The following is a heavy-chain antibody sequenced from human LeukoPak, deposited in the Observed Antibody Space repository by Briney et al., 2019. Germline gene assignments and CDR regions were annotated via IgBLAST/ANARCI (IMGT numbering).Heavy chain of an antibody. CDR2: IIPILGIA. Sequence: GASVKVSCKASGGTFSSYAISWVRQAPGQGLEWMGRIIPILGIANYAQKFQGRVTITADKSTSTAYMELSSLRSEDTAVYYCAGDSHLVXXASNFDYWGQGTLVTVSS. CDR1: GGTFSSYA. D-gene: IGHD6-6*01. V-gene: IGHV1-69*04. CDR3: AGDSHLVXXASNFDY. J-gene: IGHJ4*02.